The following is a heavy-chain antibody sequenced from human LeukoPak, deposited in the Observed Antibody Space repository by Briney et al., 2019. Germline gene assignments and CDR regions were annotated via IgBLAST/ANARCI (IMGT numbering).Heavy chain of an antibody. J-gene: IGHJ3*02. CDR3: AKDSYRYCSSTSCYAFDI. V-gene: IGHV3-30*02. Sequence: GGSLRLSCTASGFTFSSYGMHWVRRAPGKGLEWVAFIRYDGSNKYYADSVKGRFTMSRDNSKNTLYLQMNSLRAEDTAVYYCAKDSYRYCSSTSCYAFDIWGQGTMVTVSS. CDR2: IRYDGSNK. CDR1: GFTFSSYG. D-gene: IGHD2-2*01.